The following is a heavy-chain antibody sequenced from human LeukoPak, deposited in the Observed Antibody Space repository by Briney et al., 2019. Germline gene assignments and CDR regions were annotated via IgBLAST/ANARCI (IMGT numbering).Heavy chain of an antibody. CDR3: ARDVGYSYGYYAFDI. CDR1: GGSIGGGTDY. V-gene: IGHV4-61*02. CDR2: IYTSGST. Sequence: TLSLTCTVSGGSIGGGTDYWSWIRQPAGRGLEWIGRIYTSGSTNYNPSLKSRVTISVDTSKNQFSLKLSSVTAADTAVYYCARDVGYSYGYYAFDIWGQGTMVTVSS. D-gene: IGHD5-18*01. J-gene: IGHJ3*02.